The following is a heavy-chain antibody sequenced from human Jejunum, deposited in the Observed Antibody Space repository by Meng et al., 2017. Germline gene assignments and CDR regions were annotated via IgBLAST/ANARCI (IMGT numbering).Heavy chain of an antibody. D-gene: IGHD3-22*01. J-gene: IGHJ5*02. CDR3: ARDESRLLRS. CDR2: TYYRSKWYS. CDR1: GDRVSSHSAA. Sequence: QATPQPSGPGLVKPSQTLSLTCAISGDRVSSHSAAWNWIRQSPSRGLEWLGRTYYRSKWYSDYAVSVKSRITINTDTSKNQLSLQLNSVTPEDTAVYYCARDESRLLRSWGQGTLVTVSS. V-gene: IGHV6-1*01.